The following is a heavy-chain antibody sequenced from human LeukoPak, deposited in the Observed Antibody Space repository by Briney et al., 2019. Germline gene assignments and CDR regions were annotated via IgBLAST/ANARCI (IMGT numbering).Heavy chain of an antibody. D-gene: IGHD6-6*01. J-gene: IGHJ4*02. CDR1: GFTVSNY. CDR3: AHRGVYSNSSGEDY. Sequence: GGSLRLSCAASGFTVSNYMGWVRQAPGKGLEWVSDIYVNGSTYYAYSVKGRFSISIDKSKNTLHLQMNTLRAEDTAVYYCAHRGVYSNSSGEDYWGQGTLVTVSS. V-gene: IGHV3-53*01. CDR2: IYVNGST.